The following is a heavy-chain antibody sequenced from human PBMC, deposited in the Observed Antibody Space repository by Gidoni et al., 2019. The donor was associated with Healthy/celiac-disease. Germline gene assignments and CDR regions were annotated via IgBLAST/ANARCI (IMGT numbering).Heavy chain of an antibody. CDR1: GGSFSGYY. J-gene: IGHJ4*02. D-gene: IGHD3-9*01. V-gene: IGHV4-34*01. CDR3: ARGGWCYYDILTGYCQIQGFDY. CDR2: INHSGST. Sequence: SLTCAVYGGSFSGYYWSWIRQPPGKGLEWIGEINHSGSTNYNPSLKSRVTISVDTSKNQFSLKLSSVTAADTAVYYCARGGWCYYDILTGYCQIQGFDYWGQGTLVTVSS.